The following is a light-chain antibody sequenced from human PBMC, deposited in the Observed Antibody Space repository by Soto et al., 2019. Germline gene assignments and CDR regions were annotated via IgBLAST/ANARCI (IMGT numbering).Light chain of an antibody. CDR3: QKYDGAPWT. J-gene: IGKJ1*01. V-gene: IGKV1-27*01. CDR1: QGISNY. CDR2: AAS. Sequence: DIQMTQSPSSLSASVGDRATITCRASQGISNYLAWYQQKPGKVPKLLIYAASTLQSGVPSRFSGSGSGTDFTLTSSGLQPEYVANYYCQKYDGAPWTFGQGTKVEIE.